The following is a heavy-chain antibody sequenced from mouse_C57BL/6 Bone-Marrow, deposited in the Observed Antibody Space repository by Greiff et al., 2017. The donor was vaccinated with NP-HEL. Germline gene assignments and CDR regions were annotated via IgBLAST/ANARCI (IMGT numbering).Heavy chain of an antibody. CDR2: ISSGSSTI. J-gene: IGHJ3*01. V-gene: IGHV5-17*01. CDR3: ARRTGEGFAY. CDR1: GFTFSDYG. Sequence: EVMLVESGGGLVKPGGSLKLSCAASGFTFSDYGMHWVRQAPEKGLEWVAYISSGSSTIYYADTVKGRFTISRDNAKNTLFLQMTSLRSEDTAMYYCARRTGEGFAYWGQGTLVTVSA. D-gene: IGHD4-1*01.